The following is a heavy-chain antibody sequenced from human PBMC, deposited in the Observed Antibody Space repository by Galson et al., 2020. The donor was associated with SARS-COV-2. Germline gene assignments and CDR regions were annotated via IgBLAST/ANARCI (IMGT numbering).Heavy chain of an antibody. V-gene: IGHV5-51*01. CDR3: LRQSGGQQGY. CDR1: GYSFTSYW. CDR2: IYPGDSDT. D-gene: IGHD6-13*01. J-gene: IGHJ4*02. Sequence: GGSLRLSCKGSGYSFTSYWIGWVRQMPGKGLEWMAIIYPGDSDTRYSPSFQGQVTISADKSISTAYLQWSSLKASDTATYYCLRQSGGQQGYWGQGTLVTVSS.